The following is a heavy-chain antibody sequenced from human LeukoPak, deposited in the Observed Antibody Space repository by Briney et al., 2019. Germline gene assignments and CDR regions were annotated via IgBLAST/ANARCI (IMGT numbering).Heavy chain of an antibody. Sequence: SETLSLTCTVSGGSISSYYWSWIRQPPGKGLEWIGYIYYSGSTNYNPSLKSRVTISVDRSKNQFSLKLSSVTAADTAVYYCARDLVGRGAFDIWGQGTMVTVSS. D-gene: IGHD1-26*01. J-gene: IGHJ3*02. CDR2: IYYSGST. CDR3: ARDLVGRGAFDI. V-gene: IGHV4-59*12. CDR1: GGSISSYY.